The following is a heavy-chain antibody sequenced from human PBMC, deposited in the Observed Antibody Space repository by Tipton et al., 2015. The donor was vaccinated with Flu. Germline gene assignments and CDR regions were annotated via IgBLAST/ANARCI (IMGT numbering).Heavy chain of an antibody. Sequence: LRLSCTVSGGPITSGADYWSWIRQHPGKGLEWIGHIYYIGTTNYNPSLKSRVTISMDTSKNQFSLEMRSVTAADMAVYYCARRDFSNYVSDPKNWSDRWGQGILVTVSS. CDR2: IYYIGTT. D-gene: IGHD4-11*01. V-gene: IGHV4-31*02. J-gene: IGHJ5*02. CDR3: ARRDFSNYVSDPKNWSDR. CDR1: GGPITSGADY.